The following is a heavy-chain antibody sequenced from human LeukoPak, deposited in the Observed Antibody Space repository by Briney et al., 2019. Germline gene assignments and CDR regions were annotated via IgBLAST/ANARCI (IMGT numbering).Heavy chain of an antibody. D-gene: IGHD2/OR15-2a*01. CDR3: AKSLSRLYYYYGMDV. V-gene: IGHV3-23*01. J-gene: IGHJ6*02. Sequence: GGSLRLSCAASGFTFSSYAMSWVRQAPGKGLEWVSAISGSGGSTYYADSVKGRFTISRDNSKNTLYLQMNSLRAEDTAVYSCAKSLSRLYYYYGMDVWGQGTTVTVSS. CDR1: GFTFSSYA. CDR2: ISGSGGST.